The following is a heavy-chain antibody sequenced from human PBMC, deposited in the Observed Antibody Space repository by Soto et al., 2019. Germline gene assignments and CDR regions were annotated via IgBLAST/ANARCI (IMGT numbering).Heavy chain of an antibody. J-gene: IGHJ6*02. CDR3: ARETDGMDV. CDR2: VSYDGRNK. V-gene: IGHV3-30-3*01. CDR1: GFTLSVYV. Sequence: QMQLVESGGGVVQPGRSLRLSCAASGFTLSVYVMHWARQAPGKGLEWVAVVSYDGRNKYYIDSVEGRFTISRDNSKNTLYLQMNSLRGEDTAVYYCARETDGMDVWGQGTTVTVSS.